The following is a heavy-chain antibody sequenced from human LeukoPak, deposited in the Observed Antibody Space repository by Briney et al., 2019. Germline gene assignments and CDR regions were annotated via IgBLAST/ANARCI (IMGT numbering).Heavy chain of an antibody. CDR1: GGPITSYY. Sequence: SETLSLTCTFSGGPITSYYWSWIRQPAGKGLEWIGRIHTSGSTNYNPSLKNRVTISLDTSKNQFSLKVISMTAADTAAYYCTKSDGYGLIRICGRGTMVTVSS. CDR3: TKSDGYGLIRI. D-gene: IGHD3-10*01. J-gene: IGHJ3*02. V-gene: IGHV4-4*07. CDR2: IHTSGST.